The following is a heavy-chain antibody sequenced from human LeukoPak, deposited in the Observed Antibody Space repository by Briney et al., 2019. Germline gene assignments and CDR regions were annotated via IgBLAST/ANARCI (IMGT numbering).Heavy chain of an antibody. Sequence: SETLSLTCTVSGGSVSTSDYYWGWIRQSPVKGLEWIGDVFYTGKTNYNPSLRGRATISIDTSKNQFSLKLTYVTAADSAVYYCARVFDSWGQGTLVTAPS. V-gene: IGHV4-39*07. J-gene: IGHJ4*02. CDR2: VFYTGKT. CDR1: GGSVSTSDYY. CDR3: ARVFDS.